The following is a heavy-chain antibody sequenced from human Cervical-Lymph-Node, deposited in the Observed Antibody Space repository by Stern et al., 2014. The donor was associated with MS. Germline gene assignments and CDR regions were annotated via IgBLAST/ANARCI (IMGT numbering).Heavy chain of an antibody. CDR1: GGTFSSQA. D-gene: IGHD4-17*01. J-gene: IGHJ6*02. CDR2: IIPIFGTP. Sequence: QLVQSGAEVKKPGSSVKVPCKASGGTFSSQAINWVRQAPGQGLEWVGGIIPIFGTPNYAQKVQDRVTITADESTSTAYMDLSSLRSEDTAVYYCATPSTVTVGGMDVWGQGTTVTVSS. CDR3: ATPSTVTVGGMDV. V-gene: IGHV1-69*01.